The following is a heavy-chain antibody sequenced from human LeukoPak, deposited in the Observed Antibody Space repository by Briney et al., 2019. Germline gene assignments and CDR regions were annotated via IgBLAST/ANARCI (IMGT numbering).Heavy chain of an antibody. D-gene: IGHD2-2*01. Sequence: GRSLRLSCAASGFTFSSYAMHWVRQAPGKGLEWVAVISYDGSNKYYADSVKGRFTISRDNSKSTLYLQMNSLRAEDTAVYYCARDGDAGDCSSTSCYGSYFDYWGQGTLVTVSS. V-gene: IGHV3-30-3*01. J-gene: IGHJ4*02. CDR3: ARDGDAGDCSSTSCYGSYFDY. CDR2: ISYDGSNK. CDR1: GFTFSSYA.